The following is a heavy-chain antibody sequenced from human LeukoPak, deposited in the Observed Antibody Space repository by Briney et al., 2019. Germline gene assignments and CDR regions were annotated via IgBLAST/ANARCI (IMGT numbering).Heavy chain of an antibody. Sequence: GASVKVSCNASGYSFTTYGIDWVRQAPGQGLEWMGWISAYNGNTKNAQKFRGRVTLTTDTPTRTGYMELRSLTSDDTAIYYCAIIPSNRQLLPGDYWGQGTLVTVSS. CDR2: ISAYNGNT. J-gene: IGHJ4*02. CDR3: AIIPSNRQLLPGDY. D-gene: IGHD2-2*01. CDR1: GYSFTTYG. V-gene: IGHV1-18*01.